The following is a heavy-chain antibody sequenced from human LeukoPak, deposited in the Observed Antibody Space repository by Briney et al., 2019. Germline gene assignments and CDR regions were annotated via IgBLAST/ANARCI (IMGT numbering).Heavy chain of an antibody. J-gene: IGHJ5*01. CDR1: GFTFSSYA. CDR3: AKDLHDYGNYVGWFDS. Sequence: GGSLRLSCAASGFTFSSYAMDWVRQAPGKGLEWVSAISGSGGSTYYADSAKGRFTISRDNSKTTLFLQMNSLRAEDTAVYYCAKDLHDYGNYVGWFDSWGQGTLVTVSS. CDR2: ISGSGGST. V-gene: IGHV3-23*01. D-gene: IGHD4-11*01.